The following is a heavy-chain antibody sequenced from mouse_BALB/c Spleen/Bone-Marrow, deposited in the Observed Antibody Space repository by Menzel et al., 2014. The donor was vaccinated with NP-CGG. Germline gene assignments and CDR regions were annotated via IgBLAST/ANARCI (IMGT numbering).Heavy chain of an antibody. CDR1: GYTFTDYN. D-gene: IGHD1-2*01. CDR3: ARGIITLYYYTMDY. Sequence: VQLQQSGPELVKPGASVKISCKASGYTFTDYNMHWVKQSHGESLEWIGYIYPNNGGTGYNQKFKNKATLTEDNSSSTAYMELRSLTSEDSAVYYCARGIITLYYYTMDYRGRGTSVTVSS. CDR2: IYPNNGGT. J-gene: IGHJ4*01. V-gene: IGHV1S29*02.